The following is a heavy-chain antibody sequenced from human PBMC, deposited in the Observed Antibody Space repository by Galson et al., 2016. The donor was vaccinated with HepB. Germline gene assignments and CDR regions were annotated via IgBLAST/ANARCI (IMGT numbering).Heavy chain of an antibody. CDR3: AKRYDDDYSYPWYFDL. CDR1: GFTFSTYG. Sequence: SLRLSCAASGFTFSTYGMSWVRQAPGKGLEWVAGISVSADTTYYADSVKGRFTISRDNSRNTLYLQLNSVTAEDTALYFCAKRYDDDYSYPWYFDLWGRGTLVTVSS. D-gene: IGHD3-16*01. V-gene: IGHV3-23*01. J-gene: IGHJ2*01. CDR2: ISVSADTT.